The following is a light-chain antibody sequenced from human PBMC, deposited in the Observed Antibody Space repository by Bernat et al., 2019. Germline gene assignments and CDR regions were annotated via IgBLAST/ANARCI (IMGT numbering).Light chain of an antibody. CDR3: CSYAGRTTFWV. J-gene: IGLJ3*02. CDR1: SRDIGNYNL. CDR2: GVT. V-gene: IGLV2-23*02. Sequence: QSALTQPASVSGSPGQSITISCNGTSRDIGNYNLVSWYQHHPGTAPTLLIYGVTRRPSGVSNRFSGSKSGHTASLTISGLEADDDAEYYCCSYAGRTTFWVFGGGTKLTVL.